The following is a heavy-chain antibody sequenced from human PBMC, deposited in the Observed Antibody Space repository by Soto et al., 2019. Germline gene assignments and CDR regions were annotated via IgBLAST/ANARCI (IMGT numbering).Heavy chain of an antibody. Sequence: SETLSLTCTVSGGSISSYYWSWIRQPPGKGLEWIGYIYYSGSTNYNPSLKSRVTISVDTSKNQFSLKLSSVTAADTAVYYCASERTTGGEGMDVWGQGTTVTVSS. CDR2: IYYSGST. J-gene: IGHJ6*02. CDR3: ASERTTGGEGMDV. CDR1: GGSISSYY. D-gene: IGHD2-2*01. V-gene: IGHV4-59*01.